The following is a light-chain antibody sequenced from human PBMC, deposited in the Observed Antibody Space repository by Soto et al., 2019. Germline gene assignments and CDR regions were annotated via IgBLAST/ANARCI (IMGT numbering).Light chain of an antibody. CDR3: QQYNNWPPT. Sequence: EIVMTQSPATLSVCPGERATLSCRASQSVSGNLAWYQQKPGQAPRLLIYGASTRASGIPARFSGSGSGTEFTLTISSLQSEDFVVYYCQQYNNWPPTFGQGTKVEIK. J-gene: IGKJ1*01. CDR2: GAS. V-gene: IGKV3D-15*01. CDR1: QSVSGN.